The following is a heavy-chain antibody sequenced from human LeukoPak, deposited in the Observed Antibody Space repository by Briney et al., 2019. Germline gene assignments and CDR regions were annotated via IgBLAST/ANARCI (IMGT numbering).Heavy chain of an antibody. J-gene: IGHJ4*02. D-gene: IGHD5-18*01. CDR1: GFTFSSYE. CDR3: GRDRVGGRGYSLDY. Sequence: GGSLRLSCAASGFTFSSYEMNWVRQAPGKGLEWVTYISSSGSTIYYADYVKGRFTVSRDNAKNSLYLQMNNLRAEDTALYYCGRDRVGGRGYSLDYLGQGTLVTISS. CDR2: ISSSGSTI. V-gene: IGHV3-48*03.